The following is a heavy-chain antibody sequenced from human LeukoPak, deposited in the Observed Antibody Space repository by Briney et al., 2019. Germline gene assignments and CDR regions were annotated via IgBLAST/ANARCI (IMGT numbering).Heavy chain of an antibody. CDR1: GGSFSGYY. Sequence: SETLSLTCAVYGGSFSGYYWSWIRQPPGKGLEWIGEINHSGSTNYNPSLKSRVTISVDTSKNQFSLKLSSVTAADTAVYYCARSRHFWSGYRFDYWGQGTLVTVSS. J-gene: IGHJ4*02. V-gene: IGHV4-34*01. CDR3: ARSRHFWSGYRFDY. D-gene: IGHD3-3*02. CDR2: INHSGST.